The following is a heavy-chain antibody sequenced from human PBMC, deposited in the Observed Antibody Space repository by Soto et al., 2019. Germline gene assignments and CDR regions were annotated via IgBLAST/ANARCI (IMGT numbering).Heavy chain of an antibody. Sequence: ASVKVSCKVSGYALTELSMHWVRQAPGKGLEWMGGFDPEDGETIYAQKFQGRVTMTEDTSKNQFSLQLNSVTPEDTAVYYCARNNYYGMDVWGQGTTVTVSS. V-gene: IGHV1-24*01. CDR3: ARNNYYGMDV. CDR2: FDPEDGET. J-gene: IGHJ6*02. CDR1: GYALTELS.